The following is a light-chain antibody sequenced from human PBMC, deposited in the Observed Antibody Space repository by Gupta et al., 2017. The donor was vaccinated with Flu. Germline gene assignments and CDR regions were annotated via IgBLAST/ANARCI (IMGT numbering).Light chain of an antibody. V-gene: IGKV3-11*02. Sequence: GTLSLSPGDRATLSCRASQSVDIYFGSWDQKPGRAPTRLIYDAADRGTAITARFCGSGGARNVSLTNSSRVQEDFACCYSQQHYDWSPNAFGQGTHLEIK. J-gene: IGKJ5*01. CDR1: QSVDIY. CDR3: QQHYDWSPNA. CDR2: DAA.